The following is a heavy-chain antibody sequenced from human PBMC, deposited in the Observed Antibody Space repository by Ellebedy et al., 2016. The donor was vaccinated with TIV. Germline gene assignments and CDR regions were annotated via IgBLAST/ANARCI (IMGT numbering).Heavy chain of an antibody. Sequence: PGGSLRLSCAASGFTFNIYAMSWVRQAPGKGLEWVSLVDTGDNTYYADSVKGRFTISRDNSKNTLFLQVNSLRAEDTAVYYCIFKGMSARLYWGQGTLVTVSS. J-gene: IGHJ1*01. V-gene: IGHV3-23*01. CDR2: VDTGDNT. D-gene: IGHD6-6*01. CDR1: GFTFNIYA. CDR3: IFKGMSARLY.